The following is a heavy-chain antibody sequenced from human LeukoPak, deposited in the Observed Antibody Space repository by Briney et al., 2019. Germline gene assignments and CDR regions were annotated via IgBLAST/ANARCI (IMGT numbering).Heavy chain of an antibody. Sequence: PSETLSLTCTVSGGSISSSSYYWGWIRQPPGKGLEWIGEINHSGSTNYNPSLKSRVTISVDTSKNQFSLKLSSVTAAGTAVYYCTRGSIADYYMDVWGKGTTVTISS. CDR1: GGSISSSSYY. CDR2: INHSGST. V-gene: IGHV4-39*07. D-gene: IGHD3-22*01. J-gene: IGHJ6*03. CDR3: TRGSIADYYMDV.